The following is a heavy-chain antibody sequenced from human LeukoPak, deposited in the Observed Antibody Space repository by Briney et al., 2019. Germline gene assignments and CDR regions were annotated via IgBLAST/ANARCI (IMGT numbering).Heavy chain of an antibody. CDR2: IYHSGST. CDR1: GYSISSGYY. V-gene: IGHV4-38-2*02. J-gene: IGHJ4*02. CDR3: ATHSRYYYDSSGYYEG. D-gene: IGHD3-22*01. Sequence: SETLSLTCTVSGYSISSGYYWGWIRQPPGKGLEWIGSIYHSGSTYYNPSLKSRVTISVDTSKNQFSLKLSSVTAADTAVYYCATHSRYYYDSSGYYEGWGQGTLVTVSS.